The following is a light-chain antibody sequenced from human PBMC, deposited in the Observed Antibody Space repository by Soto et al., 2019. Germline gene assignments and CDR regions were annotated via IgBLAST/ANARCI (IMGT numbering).Light chain of an antibody. CDR2: EVS. J-gene: IGLJ2*01. V-gene: IGLV2-14*01. Sequence: QSALTQPASVSGSPGQSITISCTGTSSDVGGYNYVSWYQQHPGKAPKLVIYEVSNRPSGVSNRFSGSKSGNTASLTISGLQAEDEADYYCSSYTSSSSHVVFGGGTKLTV. CDR3: SSYTSSSSHVV. CDR1: SSDVGGYNY.